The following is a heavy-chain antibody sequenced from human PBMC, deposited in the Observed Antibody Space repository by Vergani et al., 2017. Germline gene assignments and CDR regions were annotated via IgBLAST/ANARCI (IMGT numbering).Heavy chain of an antibody. V-gene: IGHV5-51*01. CDR1: TYSFTSYW. Sequence: EVQLVPSGAEVKKPGESLKISCKGSTYSFTSYWIGWVRQTPDKGLEWMGIIYPADSETIYSPSFQGQFTISADKSISTAYLQWSSRKASDSAMYFCARHPNYHCPADAFDTWGQGTMVAVSS. CDR3: ARHPNYHCPADAFDT. D-gene: IGHD3-3*01. CDR2: IYPADSET. J-gene: IGHJ3*02.